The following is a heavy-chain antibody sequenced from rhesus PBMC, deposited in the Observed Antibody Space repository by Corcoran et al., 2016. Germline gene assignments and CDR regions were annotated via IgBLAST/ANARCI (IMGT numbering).Heavy chain of an antibody. V-gene: IGHV5-2*01. CDR3: AKSGVGYFDL. Sequence: EVQLVQSGAEVKRPGESLKIPCKTSGYSFTSHWISWVRQKPGKGLAWMGAIDPSDSDTRYSPPFQGQVTISADKSIRTTYLQWSSLKASDSATYYCAKSGVGYFDLWGPGTPITISS. J-gene: IGHJ2*01. CDR2: IDPSDSDT. D-gene: IGHD1-44*02. CDR1: GYSFTSHW.